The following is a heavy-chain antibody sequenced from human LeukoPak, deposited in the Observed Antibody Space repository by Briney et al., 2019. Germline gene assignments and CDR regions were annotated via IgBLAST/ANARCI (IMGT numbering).Heavy chain of an antibody. V-gene: IGHV4-4*07. CDR3: ARGREDFILVPGTKRKSYYMDV. CDR2: IYTSGST. Sequence: SETLSLTCTVSGGSISSYYWSWIRRPAGKGLEWIGRIYTSGSTNYNPSLKSRVTISVDTSKNQFSLKLRSVTAADTAVYYCARGREDFILVPGTKRKSYYMDVWGKGTTVTVSS. D-gene: IGHD2-2*01. CDR1: GGSISSYY. J-gene: IGHJ6*03.